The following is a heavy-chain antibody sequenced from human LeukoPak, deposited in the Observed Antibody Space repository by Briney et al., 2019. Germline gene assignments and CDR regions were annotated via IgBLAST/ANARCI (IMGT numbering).Heavy chain of an antibody. D-gene: IGHD2-2*01. CDR1: GGTFSSYA. CDR2: IIPILGIA. V-gene: IGHV1-69*04. CDR3: ARSTGSYYYGMDV. J-gene: IGHJ6*02. Sequence: SVKASCKASGGTFSSYAISWVRQAPGQGLEWMGRIIPILGIANYAQNFQGRVTITADKSTSTAYMELSSLRSEDTAVYYCARSTGSYYYGMDVWGQGTTVTVSS.